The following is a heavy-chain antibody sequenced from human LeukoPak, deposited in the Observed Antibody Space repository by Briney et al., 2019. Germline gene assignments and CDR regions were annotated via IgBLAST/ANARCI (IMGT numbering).Heavy chain of an antibody. Sequence: PGGSLRLSCAASGFTVSDYNISWIRQAPGKGLEGVSYISSSGSTIYYAHSVKGRFTVSRDNAKNSLYLQMNSLSPEDPAVYYCARDNTPGYYDGGRDYWGQGPLVTVSS. D-gene: IGHD3-22*01. CDR2: ISSSGSTI. CDR3: ARDNTPGYYDGGRDY. V-gene: IGHV3-11*01. CDR1: GFTVSDYN. J-gene: IGHJ4*02.